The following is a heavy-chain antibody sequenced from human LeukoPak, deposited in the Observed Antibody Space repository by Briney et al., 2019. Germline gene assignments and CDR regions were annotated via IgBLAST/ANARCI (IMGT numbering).Heavy chain of an antibody. CDR1: GGSISSGGFS. Sequence: SQTLSLTCAVSGGSISSGGFSWSWIRQPPGKGLEYIGYIYHSGTTYYNPSLKSRVTISVDRSKNQFSLKLSSVTAADTAVYYCARRITGYSSGWYWDYFDYWGQGTLVTVSS. CDR3: ARRITGYSSGWYWDYFDY. CDR2: IYHSGTT. D-gene: IGHD6-19*01. J-gene: IGHJ4*02. V-gene: IGHV4-30-2*01.